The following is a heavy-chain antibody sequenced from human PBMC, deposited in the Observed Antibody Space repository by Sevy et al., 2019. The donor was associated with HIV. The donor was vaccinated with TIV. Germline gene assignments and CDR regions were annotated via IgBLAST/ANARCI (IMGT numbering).Heavy chain of an antibody. D-gene: IGHD2-15*01. J-gene: IGHJ4*02. CDR3: ARAGLVGAARCYFES. CDR2: LSSNSDYI. V-gene: IGHV3-21*01. Sequence: GGSLRLSCAASGFTFSTYSMNWVRQAPGKGLEWVSSLSSNSDYIYYADSVKGRFTISRDNAKNSLYLQMSSLTAEDTALYYCARAGLVGAARCYFESWGQGALVTVSS. CDR1: GFTFSTYS.